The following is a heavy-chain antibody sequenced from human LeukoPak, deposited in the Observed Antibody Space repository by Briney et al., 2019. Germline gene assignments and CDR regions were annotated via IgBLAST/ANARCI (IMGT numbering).Heavy chain of an antibody. CDR2: ITASSYI. CDR3: ARDPGPGDY. Sequence: GGSLRLSCAASGFTFSGYSMNWVRQAPGKGLEWVSSITASSYIYYADSVKGRFTISRDNAKNSLYLQMNSLRAEDTAVYYCARDPGPGDYWGQGNLVNVTS. J-gene: IGHJ4*02. D-gene: IGHD2-8*02. CDR1: GFTFSGYS. V-gene: IGHV3-21*01.